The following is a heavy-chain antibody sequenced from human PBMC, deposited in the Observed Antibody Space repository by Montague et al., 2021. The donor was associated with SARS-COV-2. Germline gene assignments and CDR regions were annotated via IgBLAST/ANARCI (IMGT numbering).Heavy chain of an antibody. CDR1: GGSFSGYY. J-gene: IGHJ4*02. CDR2: INHSGST. D-gene: IGHD2-15*01. CDR3: ARGSVDIVVVVAATPPYFDY. V-gene: IGHV4-34*01. Sequence: SETLSLTCGVYGGSFSGYYWSWIRQPPGKGLEWIGEINHSGSTNYNPSLKSRVTISVDTSKNQFSLKLSSVTAADTAVYYCARGSVDIVVVVAATPPYFDYWGQGTLVTVSS.